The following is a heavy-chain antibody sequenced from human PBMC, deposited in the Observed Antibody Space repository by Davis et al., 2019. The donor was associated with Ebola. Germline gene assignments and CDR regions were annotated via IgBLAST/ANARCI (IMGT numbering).Heavy chain of an antibody. CDR2: INSNNGDT. CDR3: ARGGIITMIVVVITGMEY. J-gene: IGHJ4*02. Sequence: ASVKVSCKASGYNFIEYFMHWVRQAPGQGLEWMGRINSNNGDTNYAQKFQGRVTMTRDTSISTAYMELSRLRSDDTAVYYCARGGIITMIVVVITGMEYWGQGTLVTVSS. D-gene: IGHD3-22*01. CDR1: GYNFIEYF. V-gene: IGHV1-2*02.